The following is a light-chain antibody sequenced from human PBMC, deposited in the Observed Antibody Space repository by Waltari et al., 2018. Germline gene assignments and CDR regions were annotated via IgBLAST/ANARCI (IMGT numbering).Light chain of an antibody. CDR1: SSDVGSHNL. V-gene: IGLV2-23*01. J-gene: IGLJ2*01. CDR3: CSYAGSTASIL. Sequence: QSALTQPASVSGSPGQSITISCTGTSSDVGSHNLVSWYQHHPGKAPKPMIYEDTKRPAGVSTRFSRSKSGNPASLTISGLQAEDEADYYCCSYAGSTASILLGGGTKLTVL. CDR2: EDT.